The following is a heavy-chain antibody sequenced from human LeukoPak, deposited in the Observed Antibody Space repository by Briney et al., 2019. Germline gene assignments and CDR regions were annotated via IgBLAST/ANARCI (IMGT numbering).Heavy chain of an antibody. J-gene: IGHJ4*02. CDR2: ISAYNGNT. V-gene: IGHV1-18*04. CDR3: ARDGYCSGGSCYQTGYHYFDY. Sequence: ASVKVSCKASGYTFTSYGISWVRQAPGQGLEWMGWISAYNGNTNYAQKLQGRVTMTTDTSTSTAYMELRSLRSDDTAVYYCARDGYCSGGSCYQTGYHYFDYWGQGTLVTVSS. CDR1: GYTFTSYG. D-gene: IGHD2-15*01.